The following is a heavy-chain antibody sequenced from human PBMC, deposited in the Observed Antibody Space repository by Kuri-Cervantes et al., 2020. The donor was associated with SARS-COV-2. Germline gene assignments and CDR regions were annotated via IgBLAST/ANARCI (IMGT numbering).Heavy chain of an antibody. D-gene: IGHD6-13*01. J-gene: IGHJ4*02. V-gene: IGHV4-39*07. Sequence: ESLKISCTVSGGSISSSSYYWGWIRQPPGKGLEWIGEIHHSGSTYYNPSLKSRITISVDTSKNQFSLKLSSVTAADTAVYYCARWIAAALDYWGQGTLVTVSS. CDR3: ARWIAAALDY. CDR2: IHHSGST. CDR1: GGSISSSSYY.